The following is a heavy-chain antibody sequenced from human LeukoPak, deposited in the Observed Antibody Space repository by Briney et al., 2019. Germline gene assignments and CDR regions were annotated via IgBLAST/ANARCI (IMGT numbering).Heavy chain of an antibody. CDR2: IGTRGRPL. Sequence: GGSLRLSCVVSGFTFRDDYMAWVRQAPGQGLEWIAYIGTRGRPLYFADSVKGRISASRDDGVNSLFLQMEALTVEDTAMYYCARRALGPIGAFDHWGQGALVTVSS. CDR1: GFTFRDDY. D-gene: IGHD3-10*01. J-gene: IGHJ4*02. V-gene: IGHV3-11*01. CDR3: ARRALGPIGAFDH.